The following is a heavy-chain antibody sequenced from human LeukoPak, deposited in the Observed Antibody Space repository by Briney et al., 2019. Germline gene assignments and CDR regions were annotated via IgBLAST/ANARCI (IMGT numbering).Heavy chain of an antibody. Sequence: ASVKVSCKASGYTFTTYYMHWVRQAPGQGLEWMGWISAYNGNTNYAQKLQGRVTMTTDTSTSTAYMELRSLRSDDTAVYYCARVGDYYGSGSYPGAYWGQGTLVTVSS. D-gene: IGHD3-10*01. CDR2: ISAYNGNT. J-gene: IGHJ4*02. V-gene: IGHV1-18*04. CDR1: GYTFTTYY. CDR3: ARVGDYYGSGSYPGAY.